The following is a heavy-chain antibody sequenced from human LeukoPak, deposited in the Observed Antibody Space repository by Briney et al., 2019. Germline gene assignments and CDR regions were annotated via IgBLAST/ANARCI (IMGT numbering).Heavy chain of an antibody. J-gene: IGHJ4*02. CDR1: GLTLSSFD. V-gene: IGHV3-23*01. CDR2: ISNIGGST. D-gene: IGHD3-3*01. CDR3: AKVDYDLRSGYYFH. Sequence: GGSLRLSCADSGLTLSSFDMSWVRQAPGKGLEWVSSISNIGGSTYYADSVKGRFTISRDNSKNMVYLQMNSLRVEDTAVYYCAKVDYDLRSGYYFHWGQGTLVSVSS.